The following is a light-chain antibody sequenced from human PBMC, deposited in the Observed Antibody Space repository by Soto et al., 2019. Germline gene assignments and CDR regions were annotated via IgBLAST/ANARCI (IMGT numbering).Light chain of an antibody. CDR1: HRVSSY. J-gene: IGKJ4*01. CDR2: GVS. Sequence: EIVMTQSPATLSVSPGERATLSCRASHRVSSYLAWYQQKPGQAPRLLIYGVSTRATGIPARFSGSGSGTEFTLTISSLQSEDFAIYYCQQYNNWPLTFGAGTKVDI. V-gene: IGKV3-15*01. CDR3: QQYNNWPLT.